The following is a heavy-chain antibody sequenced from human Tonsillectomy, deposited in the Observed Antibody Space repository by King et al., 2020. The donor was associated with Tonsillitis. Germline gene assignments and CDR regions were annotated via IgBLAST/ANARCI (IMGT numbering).Heavy chain of an antibody. CDR3: ARDRASDY. CDR2: ISSSSSYI. J-gene: IGHJ4*02. V-gene: IGHV3-21*01. Sequence: QLVQSGGGLVKPGGSLRLSCAASGFTFSSYTMNWVRQAPGKGLEWVSSISSSSSYIYYADSVRGRFTISRDSAKNSLYLQMNSLRAEDTAVYYCARDRASDYWGPGTLVTVSS. CDR1: GFTFSSYT.